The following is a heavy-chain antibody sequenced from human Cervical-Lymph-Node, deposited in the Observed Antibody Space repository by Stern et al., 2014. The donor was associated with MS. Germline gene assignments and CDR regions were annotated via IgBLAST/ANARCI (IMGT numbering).Heavy chain of an antibody. CDR3: ASEKCTSASCFLS. J-gene: IGHJ4*02. Sequence: VQLVQSGGGLVKPGGSLRLSCAASGFTFGADFMTWIRHAPGKGLEWVSYISSSGSTIHYADSVKGRFTISRDNANNSLYLQMNSLRAEDTAVYYCASEKCTSASCFLSWGQGALVTVSS. CDR1: GFTFGADF. V-gene: IGHV3-11*01. CDR2: ISSSGSTI. D-gene: IGHD2-8*02.